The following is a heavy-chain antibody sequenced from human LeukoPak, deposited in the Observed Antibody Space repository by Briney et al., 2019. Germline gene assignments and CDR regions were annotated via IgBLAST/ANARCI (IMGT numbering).Heavy chain of an antibody. D-gene: IGHD6-19*01. CDR2: IIPIFGTA. CDR1: GGTFSSYA. CDR3: AREREGSGWHGADY. J-gene: IGHJ4*02. V-gene: IGHV1-69*13. Sequence: GASVKVSCTASGGTFSSYAISWARQAPGQGLEWMGGIIPIFGTANYAQKFQGRVTITADESTSTAYMELSSLRSEDTAVYYCAREREGSGWHGADYWGQGTLVTVSS.